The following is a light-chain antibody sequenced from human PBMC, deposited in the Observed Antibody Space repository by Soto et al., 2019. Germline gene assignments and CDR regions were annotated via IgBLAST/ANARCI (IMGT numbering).Light chain of an antibody. CDR2: AAS. CDR3: QQSYSTPYT. Sequence: DIPMTQSPSSLSASVGDRVTITCRASQSISSYLNWYQHKPGKAPKLLIYAASSLQSGVPSRFNGSGSGTEFTLTISSLQPEDFATYYCQQSYSTPYTFGQGTKLEI. J-gene: IGKJ2*01. V-gene: IGKV1-39*01. CDR1: QSISSY.